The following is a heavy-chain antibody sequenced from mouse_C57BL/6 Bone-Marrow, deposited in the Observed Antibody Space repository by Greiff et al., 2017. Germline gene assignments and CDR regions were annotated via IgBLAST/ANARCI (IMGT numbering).Heavy chain of an antibody. D-gene: IGHD2-1*01. CDR1: GYTFTSYW. CDR3: ARADYGKGYSAMDY. Sequence: QVQLQQSGAELVKPGASVKLSCKASGYTFTSYWMHWVKQRPGQGLEWIGMIHPNSGGTNYNEKFKSKATLTVDKSSSTAYMQLSSLASEDSAVYYCARADYGKGYSAMDYWGQGTSVTVAS. J-gene: IGHJ4*01. V-gene: IGHV1-64*01. CDR2: IHPNSGGT.